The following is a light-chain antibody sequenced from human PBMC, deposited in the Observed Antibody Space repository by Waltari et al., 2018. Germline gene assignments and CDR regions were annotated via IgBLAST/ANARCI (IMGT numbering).Light chain of an antibody. CDR2: KAS. CDR1: QSIDGY. V-gene: IGKV1-5*03. CDR3: QQYFSSWT. Sequence: DIQMTQSPSTLSSSVGDRVPITCRASQSIDGYLAWYQQKPGRAPKLLIYKASNLQSGVPSRFSGTGSGTEFTLTISSLQTDDFATYYCQQYFSSWTFGPGTKVDIK. J-gene: IGKJ3*01.